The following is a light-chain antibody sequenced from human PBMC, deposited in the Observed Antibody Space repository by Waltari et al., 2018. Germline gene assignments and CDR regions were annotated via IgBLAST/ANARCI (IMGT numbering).Light chain of an antibody. Sequence: EIVLTQYPGTLSLSPGERATLSCRASQSVSRSLAWYQQKPGQAPRLLIYGASTRATGIPGRFSGGWSGTDFSLTSSRLGPEGFAVYYCQHYVSLPATFGQGTKVEIK. CDR2: GAS. J-gene: IGKJ1*01. CDR1: QSVSRS. V-gene: IGKV3-20*01. CDR3: QHYVSLPAT.